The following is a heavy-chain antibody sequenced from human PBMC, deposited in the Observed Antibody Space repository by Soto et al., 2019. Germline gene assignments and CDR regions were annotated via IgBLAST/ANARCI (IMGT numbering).Heavy chain of an antibody. CDR1: GFTFSSYA. Sequence: QVQLVESGGGVVQPGRSLRLSCAASGFTFSSYAMHWVRQAPGQGLEWAAVISYDGSNKYYADSVKGRFTISRDNSRNTRYLQRSSLRAEDTAVYYCAGVALVGARRRGEFDCWCQGTLVTVSS. CDR3: AGVALVGARRRGEFDC. CDR2: ISYDGSNK. D-gene: IGHD2-2*01. V-gene: IGHV3-30-3*01. J-gene: IGHJ4*02.